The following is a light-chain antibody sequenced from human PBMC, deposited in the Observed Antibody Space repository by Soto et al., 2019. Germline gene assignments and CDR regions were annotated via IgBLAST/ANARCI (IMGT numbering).Light chain of an antibody. CDR1: QSISAW. CDR3: QQYYPYPVT. V-gene: IGKV1-5*03. CDR2: KAS. Sequence: DIQMTQSPSTLFASVGDTVTITCRASQSISAWLAWYQQKPGKAPKLLIYKASTLESGVPSRFSGSGSGTELTLTSSSLQPDDFATYPRQQYYPYPVTFGQGTKVDNK. J-gene: IGKJ1*01.